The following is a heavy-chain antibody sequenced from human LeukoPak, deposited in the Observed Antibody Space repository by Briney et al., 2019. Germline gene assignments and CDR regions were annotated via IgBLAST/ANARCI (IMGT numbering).Heavy chain of an antibody. CDR3: ARGGGSGSYHYFDY. V-gene: IGHV4-34*01. CDR1: GGSFSGYY. D-gene: IGHD3-10*01. J-gene: IGHJ4*02. CDR2: INHSGSA. Sequence: SETLSLTCAVYGGSFSGYYWSWIRQPPGKGLEWIGEINHSGSANYNPSLKSRVTISVDTSKNQFSLKLSSVTAADTAVYYCARGGGSGSYHYFDYWGQGTLVTVSS.